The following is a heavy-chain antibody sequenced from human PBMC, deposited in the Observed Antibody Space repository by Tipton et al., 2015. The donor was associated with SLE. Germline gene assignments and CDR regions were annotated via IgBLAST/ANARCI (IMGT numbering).Heavy chain of an antibody. CDR3: ARGRRCSGGSCYPPFDY. CDR1: GGSFSGFP. CDR2: INQSGSV. Sequence: LRLSCAVYGGSFSGFPWSWIRQPPGKGLEWLGEINQSGSVTYNPSLKSRVTISVDTSKNQFSLKLSSVTAADTAVYYCARGRRCSGGSCYPPFDYWGQGTLVTVSS. J-gene: IGHJ4*02. D-gene: IGHD2-15*01. V-gene: IGHV4-34*01.